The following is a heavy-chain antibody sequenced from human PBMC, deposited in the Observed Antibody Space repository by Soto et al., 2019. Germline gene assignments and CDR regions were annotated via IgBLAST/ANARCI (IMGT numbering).Heavy chain of an antibody. V-gene: IGHV1-18*01. CDR2: ISAYNGNT. CDR3: ARVLYKDQRIAVAASYFDY. D-gene: IGHD6-19*01. CDR1: GYTFTSYG. J-gene: IGHJ4*02. Sequence: GASVKVSCKASGYTFTSYGISWVRQAPGQGLEWMGWISAYNGNTNYAQKLQGRVTMTTDTSTSTAYMELRSLRSDDTAVYYCARVLYKDQRIAVAASYFDYWGQGTLVTVSS.